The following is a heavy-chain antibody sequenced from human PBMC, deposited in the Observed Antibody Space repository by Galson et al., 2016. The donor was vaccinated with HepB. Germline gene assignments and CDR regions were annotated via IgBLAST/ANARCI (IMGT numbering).Heavy chain of an antibody. CDR3: ARVMDSYSYMDV. D-gene: IGHD3-10*01. V-gene: IGHV1-69*06. CDR2: ITPLFDTP. J-gene: IGHJ6*03. Sequence: QGLQWMGGITPLFDTPTYSQKFQGRVTITADKSTTTAYMELSSLKSEDTAVYYCARVMDSYSYMDVWGKGTTVTVSS.